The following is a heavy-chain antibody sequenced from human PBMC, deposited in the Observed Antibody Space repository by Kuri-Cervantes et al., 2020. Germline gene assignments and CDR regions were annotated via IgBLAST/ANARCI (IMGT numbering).Heavy chain of an antibody. Sequence: GGSLRLSCAASGFTFSDYYMSWIRQAPGKGLEWVSYIGSSGSTIYYADSVKGRFTISRDNAKNSLYLQMNSLRAEDTAVYYCARDCSSTSCYYYYYGMDVWGQGTTVTVSS. V-gene: IGHV3-11*01. CDR2: IGSSGSTI. D-gene: IGHD2-2*01. CDR1: GFTFSDYY. J-gene: IGHJ6*02. CDR3: ARDCSSTSCYYYYYGMDV.